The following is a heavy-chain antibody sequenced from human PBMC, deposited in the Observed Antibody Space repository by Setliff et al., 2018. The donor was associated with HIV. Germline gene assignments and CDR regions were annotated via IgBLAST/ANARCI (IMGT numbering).Heavy chain of an antibody. CDR1: GGSFSGYY. CDR2: INHSGGT. J-gene: IGHJ4*02. V-gene: IGHV4-34*01. D-gene: IGHD3-3*01. CDR3: ARDGFWSGYIDY. Sequence: SETLSLTCAVYGGSFSGYYWSWIRQSPGKGLEWIGEINHSGGTNYSPSLKSRVTISVDTSKNQFSLKLSSVNAADTAVYYCARDGFWSGYIDYWGQGTLVTVSS.